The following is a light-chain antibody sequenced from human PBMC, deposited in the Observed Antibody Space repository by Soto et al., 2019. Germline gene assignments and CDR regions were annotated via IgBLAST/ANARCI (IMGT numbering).Light chain of an antibody. V-gene: IGKV3-20*01. CDR1: QSVSSS. Sequence: EIIVAHSPATLTLSPGERATLSCRASQSVSSSLGWYQQKPGQAPRLLIYAASSRATGVPERFSGSGSGTDFTLTISRLEPEDFAVYYCQQYGISPPNTFGQGTRLEIK. J-gene: IGKJ5*01. CDR2: AAS. CDR3: QQYGISPPNT.